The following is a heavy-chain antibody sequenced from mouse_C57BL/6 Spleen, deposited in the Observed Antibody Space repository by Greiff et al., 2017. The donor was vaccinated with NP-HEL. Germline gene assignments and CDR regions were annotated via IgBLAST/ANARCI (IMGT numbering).Heavy chain of an antibody. CDR2: INPSSGYT. CDR3: ARWMVTTKDYAMDY. CDR1: GYTFTSYT. V-gene: IGHV1-4*01. D-gene: IGHD2-2*01. J-gene: IGHJ4*01. Sequence: VKLQESGAELARPGASVKMSCKASGYTFTSYTMHWVKQRPGQGLEWIGYINPSSGYTKYNQKFKDKATLTADKSSSTAYMQLSSLTSEDSAVYYCARWMVTTKDYAMDYWGQGTSVTVSS.